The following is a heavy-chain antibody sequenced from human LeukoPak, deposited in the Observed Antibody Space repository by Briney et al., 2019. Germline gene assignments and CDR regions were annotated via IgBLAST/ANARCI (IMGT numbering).Heavy chain of an antibody. CDR2: IWYDGSNK. Sequence: GGSLRLSCAASGLTFSSYGMHWVRQAPGKGLEWVAVIWYDGSNKYYADSVKGRFTISRDNSKNTLYLQMNSLRAEDTAVCYCARALWFGEFTLDYWGQGTLVTVSS. V-gene: IGHV3-33*01. CDR1: GLTFSSYG. D-gene: IGHD3-10*01. J-gene: IGHJ4*02. CDR3: ARALWFGEFTLDY.